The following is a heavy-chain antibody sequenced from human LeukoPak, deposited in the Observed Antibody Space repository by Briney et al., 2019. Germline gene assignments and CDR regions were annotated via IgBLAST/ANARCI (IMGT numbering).Heavy chain of an antibody. J-gene: IGHJ5*02. Sequence: GASVTVSYKASGYTFTVYYMHWVRPAPGQGLAWMGWINPNSGGTNYAQKFQGRVTMTRDTSISTAYMELSRLRSDDTAVYYCAREKYSSGRGGWFDRWGQGTLVTVSS. V-gene: IGHV1-2*02. CDR3: AREKYSSGRGGWFDR. CDR2: INPNSGGT. D-gene: IGHD6-19*01. CDR1: GYTFTVYY.